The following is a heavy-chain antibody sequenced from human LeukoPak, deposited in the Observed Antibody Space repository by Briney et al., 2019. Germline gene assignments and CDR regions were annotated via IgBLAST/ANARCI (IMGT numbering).Heavy chain of an antibody. CDR2: ISDSGGRT. Sequence: GGSLRLSCTVSGITLSNYGMSWVRQAPGKGLEWVAGISDSGGRTNYADSVKGRFTISRDNPKNTLYLQMNSLRAEDTAVYFCAKRGVVIRVILVGFHKEAYYFDSWGQGALVTVSS. CDR3: AKRGVVIRVILVGFHKEAYYFDS. J-gene: IGHJ4*02. D-gene: IGHD3-22*01. CDR1: GITLSNYG. V-gene: IGHV3-23*01.